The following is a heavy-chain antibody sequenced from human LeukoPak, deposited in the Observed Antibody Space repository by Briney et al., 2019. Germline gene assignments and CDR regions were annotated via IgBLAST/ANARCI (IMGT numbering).Heavy chain of an antibody. J-gene: IGHJ6*02. CDR3: AKGMGATEYYYGMDV. Sequence: GGSLRLSCAASGFTFTRYSMNWVRQAPGKGLEWVSGISWNSGSIGYADSVKDRFTISRDNAKNSLYLQMNSLRAEDTALYYCAKGMGATEYYYGMDVWGQGTTVTVSS. CDR1: GFTFTRYS. V-gene: IGHV3-9*01. CDR2: ISWNSGSI. D-gene: IGHD1-26*01.